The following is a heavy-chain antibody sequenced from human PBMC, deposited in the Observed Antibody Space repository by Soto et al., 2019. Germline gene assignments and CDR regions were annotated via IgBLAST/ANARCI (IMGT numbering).Heavy chain of an antibody. CDR3: ARGLAARPVCAFDI. CDR2: IYWSGDE. V-gene: IGHV2-5*01. Sequence: QGTLKESGPTLVKPTQTLTLTCSFSGFSLSTSGVGVGWIRQSPGKALEWLAHIYWSGDEHYRPSLKSRLSITKDTSKNHVVLIMTNMDPVDTATYYCARGLAARPVCAFDIWGQGTMVTVSS. D-gene: IGHD6-6*01. J-gene: IGHJ3*02. CDR1: GFSLSTSGVG.